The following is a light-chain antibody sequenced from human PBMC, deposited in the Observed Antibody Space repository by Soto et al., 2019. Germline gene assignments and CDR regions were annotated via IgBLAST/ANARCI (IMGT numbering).Light chain of an antibody. CDR3: SSYAGSNNYV. CDR2: EVS. CDR1: SSDVGGYNS. Sequence: QSVLTQPPSASGSPGQSVTISCTGTSSDVGGYNSVSWYQHHPGKAPKPIIFEVSQRPSGVPDRFSGSKSANTASLTVSGLQAEDEADYYCSSYAGSNNYVFGTGTKLTVL. V-gene: IGLV2-8*01. J-gene: IGLJ1*01.